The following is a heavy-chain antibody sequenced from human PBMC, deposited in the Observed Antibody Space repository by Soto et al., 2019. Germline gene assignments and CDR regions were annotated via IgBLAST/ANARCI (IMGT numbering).Heavy chain of an antibody. CDR3: AKSPNFYCSSPNCYKYYFDY. D-gene: IGHD2-2*02. Sequence: QVQLVESGGGVVQPGRSLRLSCAASGFTFSSYGMHWVRQAPGKGLEWVAVISYDGSNKYYADSVKGRFTISRDNSKNTLYLQMNSLRAEDTAVYYCAKSPNFYCSSPNCYKYYFDYWGQGTLVTVSS. CDR1: GFTFSSYG. V-gene: IGHV3-30*18. CDR2: ISYDGSNK. J-gene: IGHJ4*02.